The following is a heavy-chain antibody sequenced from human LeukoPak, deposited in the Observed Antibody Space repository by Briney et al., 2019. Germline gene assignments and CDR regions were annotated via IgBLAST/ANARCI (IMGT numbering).Heavy chain of an antibody. CDR2: INHSGST. Sequence: SETLSLTCAVYGGSFSGYYWSWIRQPPGKGLEWIGEINHSGSTNYNPSLKSRVTISVDTSKNQFSLKLSSVTAADTAVYYCARTYYDFWSGPNWFDPWGQGTLVTVSS. CDR3: ARTYYDFWSGPNWFDP. CDR1: GGSFSGYY. J-gene: IGHJ5*02. V-gene: IGHV4-34*01. D-gene: IGHD3-3*01.